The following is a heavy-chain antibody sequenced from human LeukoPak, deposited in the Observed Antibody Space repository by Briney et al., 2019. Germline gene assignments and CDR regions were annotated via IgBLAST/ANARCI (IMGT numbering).Heavy chain of an antibody. J-gene: IGHJ4*02. Sequence: GASVKVSCKGSGYTFTRYRISWVRQAPGQGLEWMGWISAYSGNTNYAENFQGRVTMTRETSTSTAYMELRGLRSDDTAVYYCARDPSVGADYFDSWGQGTLVTVSS. V-gene: IGHV1-18*04. CDR2: ISAYSGNT. D-gene: IGHD1-26*01. CDR1: GYTFTRYR. CDR3: ARDPSVGADYFDS.